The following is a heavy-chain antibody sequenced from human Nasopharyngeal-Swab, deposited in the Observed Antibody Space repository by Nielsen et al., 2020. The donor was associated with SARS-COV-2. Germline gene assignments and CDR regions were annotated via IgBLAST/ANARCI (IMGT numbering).Heavy chain of an antibody. Sequence: GESLKISCAASGFTFSDYYMTWIRQAPGKGLDWVSYISSGSSYTNYADSVRGRFTNSRDNAKNSLYLQMNSLRAEDTAIYYCARYSTYCSGGTCYNPLHYWGQGTLVTVSS. D-gene: IGHD2-15*01. V-gene: IGHV3-11*06. CDR2: ISSGSSYT. J-gene: IGHJ4*02. CDR3: ARYSTYCSGGTCYNPLHY. CDR1: GFTFSDYY.